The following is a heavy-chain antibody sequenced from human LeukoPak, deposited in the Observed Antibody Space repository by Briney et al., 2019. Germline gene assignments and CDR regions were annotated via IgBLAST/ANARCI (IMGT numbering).Heavy chain of an antibody. V-gene: IGHV4-30-4*01. CDR2: VYHSGST. D-gene: IGHD3-10*01. CDR3: ARAHGSPSVRLFDS. CDR1: GVSISSGDYY. Sequence: SETLSLTCTVSGVSISSGDYYWSWIRQPPGKVLEWIGYVYHSGSTYYSPPLRNRVTLSVDTSKNQFSLKLSSVTAADTAVYYCARAHGSPSVRLFDSWGQGILVTVSS. J-gene: IGHJ4*02.